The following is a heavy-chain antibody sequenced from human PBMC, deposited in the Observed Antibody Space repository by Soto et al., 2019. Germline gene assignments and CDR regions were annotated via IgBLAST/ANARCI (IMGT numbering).Heavy chain of an antibody. Sequence: ASETLSLTCAVSGYSISSGYYWGWIRQPPGKGLEWIGSIYHSGSTYYNPSLKSRVTISVDTSKNQFSLKLSSVTAADTAVYYCARGYDSSGYPGYWGQGTLVTVSS. CDR3: ARGYDSSGYPGY. CDR1: GYSISSGYY. V-gene: IGHV4-38-2*01. D-gene: IGHD3-22*01. J-gene: IGHJ4*02. CDR2: IYHSGST.